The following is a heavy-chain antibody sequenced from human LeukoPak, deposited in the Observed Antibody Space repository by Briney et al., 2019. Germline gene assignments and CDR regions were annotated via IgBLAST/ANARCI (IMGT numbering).Heavy chain of an antibody. CDR3: ARDTGYSSSWYAFDM. CDR2: MYYSGSA. D-gene: IGHD6-13*01. J-gene: IGHJ3*02. Sequence: SETLSLTCTVSGGSISSSSYYWGWIRQPPGKGLEWIGSMYYSGSAYYNPSLKSRVTISVDTSKNHISLRLRSVTAADTAVYYCARDTGYSSSWYAFDMWGQGTMVTVSS. CDR1: GGSISSSSYY. V-gene: IGHV4-39*02.